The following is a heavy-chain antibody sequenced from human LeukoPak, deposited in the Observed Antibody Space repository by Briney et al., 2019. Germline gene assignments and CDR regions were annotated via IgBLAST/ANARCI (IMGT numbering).Heavy chain of an antibody. CDR3: ARAKGRYDILTGYWPDAFDI. CDR2: IYYSGST. CDR1: GGSISSYY. Sequence: PSETLSLTCTVSGGSISSYYWSWIRQPPGKGLERIGYIYYSGSTNYNPSLKSRVTISVDTSKNQFSLKLSSVTAADTAVYYCARAKGRYDILTGYWPDAFDIWGQGTMVTVSS. V-gene: IGHV4-59*01. J-gene: IGHJ3*02. D-gene: IGHD3-9*01.